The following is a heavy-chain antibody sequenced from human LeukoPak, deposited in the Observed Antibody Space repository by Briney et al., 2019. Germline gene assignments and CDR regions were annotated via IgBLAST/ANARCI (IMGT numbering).Heavy chain of an antibody. D-gene: IGHD2-2*01. CDR3: ARHEGHIVVVPAAKAPDYYYYDMDV. CDR1: GGSISSSSYY. V-gene: IGHV4-39*01. J-gene: IGHJ6*03. CDR2: IYYSGST. Sequence: SETLSLTCTVSGGSISSSSYYLGWIRQPPGKGLEWIGSIYYSGSTYYNPSLKSRVTISVDTSKNQFSLKLSSVTAADTAVYYCARHEGHIVVVPAAKAPDYYYYDMDVWGKGTTVTVSS.